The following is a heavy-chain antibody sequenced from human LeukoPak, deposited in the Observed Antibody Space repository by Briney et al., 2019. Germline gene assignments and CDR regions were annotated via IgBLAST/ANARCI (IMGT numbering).Heavy chain of an antibody. J-gene: IGHJ4*02. CDR3: ARDAPGVVVPAAIGYFDY. D-gene: IGHD2-2*01. CDR2: INPSGGRT. V-gene: IGHV1-46*01. CDR1: GYTFISYY. Sequence: RGASVKVSCKASGYTFISYYMHWVRQAPGQGLEWMGVINPSGGRTGNAQSPQGRVTMTTDTSTSTAYMELRSLRSDDTAVYCCARDAPGVVVPAAIGYFDYWGQGTLVTVSS.